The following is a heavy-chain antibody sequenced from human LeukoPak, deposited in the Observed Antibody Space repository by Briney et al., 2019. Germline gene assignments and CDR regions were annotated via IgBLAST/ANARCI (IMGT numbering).Heavy chain of an antibody. CDR3: ARDIYGGNSIDY. D-gene: IGHD4-23*01. V-gene: IGHV4-30-4*01. Sequence: SETLSLTCNVSGASISSGDYYWSWIRQPPGKGLEWIGYISKSGGTYYNPSDKSRVTISVDTSKNQFSLKLSSVTAADTAVYYCARDIYGGNSIDYWGQGTLVTVSS. CDR1: GASISSGDYY. J-gene: IGHJ4*02. CDR2: ISKSGGT.